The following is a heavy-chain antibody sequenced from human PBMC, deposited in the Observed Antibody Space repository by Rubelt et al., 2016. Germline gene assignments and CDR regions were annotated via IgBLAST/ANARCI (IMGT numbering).Heavy chain of an antibody. CDR2: ISSSSSYI. V-gene: IGHV3-21*01. D-gene: IGHD3-22*01. J-gene: IGHJ5*02. CDR3: AREGVYYDSSVFDP. Sequence: GKGLEWVSSISSSSSYIYYADSVKGRFTISRDNAKNSLYLQMNSLRAEDTAVYYCAREGVYYDSSVFDPWGQGTLVTVSS.